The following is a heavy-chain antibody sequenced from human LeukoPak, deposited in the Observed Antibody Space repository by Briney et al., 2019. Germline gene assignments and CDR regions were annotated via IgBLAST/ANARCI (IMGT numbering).Heavy chain of an antibody. CDR2: INPNSGGT. D-gene: IGHD1-26*01. CDR1: GYTFTGYY. Sequence: ASVKVSCKASGYTFTGYYMHWVRQAPGQGLEWMGWINPNSGGTNYAQKFQGRVTMTRDTSISTAYMELSRLRSDDTAVYYCATVTSGSYLFDYWGQGTLVTVSS. V-gene: IGHV1-2*02. CDR3: ATVTSGSYLFDY. J-gene: IGHJ4*02.